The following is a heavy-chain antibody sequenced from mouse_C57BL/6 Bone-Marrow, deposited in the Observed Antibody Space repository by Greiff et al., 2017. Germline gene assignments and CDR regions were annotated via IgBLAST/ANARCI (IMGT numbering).Heavy chain of an antibody. D-gene: IGHD1-1*01. CDR1: GFTFSSYT. J-gene: IGHJ1*03. CDR2: ISGGGGNT. Sequence: EVKLVESGGGLVKPGGSLKLSCAASGFTFSSYTMSWVRQTPEKRLEWVATISGGGGNTYYPDSVKGRITISRDNAKNTPYLQMSSLRSEDTALFYCAREPYYYGSSPWYFDVWGTGTTVTVSA. CDR3: AREPYYYGSSPWYFDV. V-gene: IGHV5-9*01.